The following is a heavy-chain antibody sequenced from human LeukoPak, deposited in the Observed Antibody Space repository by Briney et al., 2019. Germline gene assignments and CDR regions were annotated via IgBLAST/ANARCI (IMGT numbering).Heavy chain of an antibody. Sequence: GESLKTSCAGSGFTFSNAWMSWVRQAPGKGLEWVGRIKSKTDGGTTDYAAPVKGRFTISRDDSKNTLYLQMNSLKTEDTAVYYCTTTAYYYDSSGYYYSWDYFDYWGQGTLVTVSS. CDR1: GFTFSNAW. V-gene: IGHV3-15*01. CDR2: IKSKTDGGTT. J-gene: IGHJ4*02. CDR3: TTTAYYYDSSGYYYSWDYFDY. D-gene: IGHD3-22*01.